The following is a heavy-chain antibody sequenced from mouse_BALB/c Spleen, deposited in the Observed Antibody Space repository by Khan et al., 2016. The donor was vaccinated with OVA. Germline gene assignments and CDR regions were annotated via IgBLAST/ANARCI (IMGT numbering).Heavy chain of an antibody. Sequence: QVQLKQSGPGLVAPSQSLSISCTISGFSLTNYGVHWVRLPPGKGLEWLVVIWSDGSTTYNSALKSRLSISKDNSNSNVFLKMNSLQTDDTAMYYCARQPDYHYYVMDYWGQGTSVTVSS. CDR1: GFSLTNYG. D-gene: IGHD1-1*02. J-gene: IGHJ4*01. V-gene: IGHV2-6-1*01. CDR3: ARQPDYHYYVMDY. CDR2: IWSDGST.